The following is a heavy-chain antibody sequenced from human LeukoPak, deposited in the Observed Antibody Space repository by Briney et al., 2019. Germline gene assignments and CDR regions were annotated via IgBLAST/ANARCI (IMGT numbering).Heavy chain of an antibody. CDR3: ARDHRGIYSPFDY. CDR1: GFTFSSYN. J-gene: IGHJ4*02. V-gene: IGHV3-53*01. CDR2: IYSGGST. D-gene: IGHD2-21*01. Sequence: PGGSLRLSCTASGFTFSSYNMNWVRQAPGKGLEWVSVIYSGGSTYYADSVKGRFTISRDNAKNSLYLQMNSLRAEDTAVYYCARDHRGIYSPFDYWGQGTLVTVSS.